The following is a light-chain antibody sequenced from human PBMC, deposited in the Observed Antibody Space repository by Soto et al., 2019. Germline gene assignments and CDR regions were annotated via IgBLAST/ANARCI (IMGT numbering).Light chain of an antibody. CDR2: GAS. Sequence: EIVLTQSPGTLSLSPGERATLSCRASQSVSSSLAWYQQKPGQAPRLLIYGASTRAAGIPARFSASGTGTDFTLTISDVQPEDFAVYYCHQRQSWPRTFGQGTKV. CDR3: HQRQSWPRT. J-gene: IGKJ1*01. CDR1: QSVSSS. V-gene: IGKV3-11*01.